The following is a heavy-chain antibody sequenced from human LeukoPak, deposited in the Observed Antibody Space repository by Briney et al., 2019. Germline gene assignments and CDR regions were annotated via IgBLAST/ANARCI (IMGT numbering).Heavy chain of an antibody. J-gene: IGHJ6*03. V-gene: IGHV4-59*01. Sequence: PSETLSLTCTVSGGSISSYYWSWIRQPPGKGLEWIGYIYCSGSTNYNPSLKSRVTISVDTSKNQFSLKLSSVTAADTAVYYCARSPGGSGSFYYYMDVWGKGTRSPSP. D-gene: IGHD3-10*01. CDR3: ARSPGGSGSFYYYMDV. CDR1: GGSISSYY. CDR2: IYCSGST.